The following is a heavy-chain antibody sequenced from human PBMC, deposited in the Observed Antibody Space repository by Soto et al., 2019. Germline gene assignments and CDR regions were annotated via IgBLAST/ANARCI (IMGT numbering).Heavy chain of an antibody. V-gene: IGHV4-59*12. Sequence: SATLSLTFTVSGTSISSYYWSWIRQPPGKGLEWIANIHYSGTTNYNPSLASRVTLSVDTSKNQFSLQMNSLRAEDTAIYYCAKKVNSGPGSQYFDYWGQGTLVTVSS. D-gene: IGHD3-10*01. J-gene: IGHJ4*02. CDR2: IHYSGTT. CDR3: AKKVNSGPGSQYFDY. CDR1: GTSISSYY.